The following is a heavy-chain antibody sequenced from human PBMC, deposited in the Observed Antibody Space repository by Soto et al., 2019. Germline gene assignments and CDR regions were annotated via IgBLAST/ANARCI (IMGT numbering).Heavy chain of an antibody. V-gene: IGHV4-30-4*01. Sequence: QVRLQESGPGLVKPSQTLSLTCTVSGGSISSGDYFWSWVRQPPGKGLEWIGYIYYTGSTSYSPSLKSRITVSVDTSKNQFSLKVSSVTAADTAVYFCARDDGYYRLYDYWGQGTLVTVSS. CDR1: GGSISSGDYF. CDR2: IYYTGST. CDR3: ARDDGYYRLYDY. D-gene: IGHD3-3*01. J-gene: IGHJ4*02.